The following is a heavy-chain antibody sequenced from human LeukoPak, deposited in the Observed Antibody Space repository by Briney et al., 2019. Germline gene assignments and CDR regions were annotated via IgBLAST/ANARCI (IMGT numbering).Heavy chain of an antibody. D-gene: IGHD6-6*01. CDR2: INQDESEK. V-gene: IGHV3-7*01. CDR1: GFTFTRYW. Sequence: GGSLRLSCAASGFTFTRYWMSWVRQAPGKGLEWVASINQDESEKYYVDSVKGRFIISRDNARNSLFLQMNILTAEDTAIYYCVREGAYSTSSPAGYWGQGTLVSVSS. CDR3: VREGAYSTSSPAGY. J-gene: IGHJ4*02.